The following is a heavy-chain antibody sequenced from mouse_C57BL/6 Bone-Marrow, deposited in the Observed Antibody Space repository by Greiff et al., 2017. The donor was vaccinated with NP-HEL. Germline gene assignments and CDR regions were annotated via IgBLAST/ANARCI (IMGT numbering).Heavy chain of an antibody. J-gene: IGHJ4*01. V-gene: IGHV14-3*01. D-gene: IGHD1-1*01. CDR2: IDPANGNT. CDR3: ASWGVVAPYAMDY. Sequence: EVKLVESVAELVRPGASVKLSCTASGFNIKNTYMHWVKQRPEQGLEWIGRIDPANGNTKYAPKFQGKATITADTSSNTAYLQLSSLTSEDTAIYYCASWGVVAPYAMDYWGQGTSVTVSS. CDR1: GFNIKNTY.